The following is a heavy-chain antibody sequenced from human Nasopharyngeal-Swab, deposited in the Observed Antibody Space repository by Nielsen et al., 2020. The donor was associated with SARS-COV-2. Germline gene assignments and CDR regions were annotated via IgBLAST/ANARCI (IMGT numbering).Heavy chain of an antibody. CDR3: ARLLYGGGSFDI. Sequence: ASVKVSCKPSGYTFTSYGLSWVRQAPGQGLEWVGGINTDNSQINYAYKLQDRVTLTTDTSTNTGYMELRSLTYDDTAIYYCARLLYGGGSFDIWGQGTLVTVSS. D-gene: IGHD2-21*01. CDR1: GYTFTSYG. V-gene: IGHV1-18*01. CDR2: INTDNSQI. J-gene: IGHJ1*01.